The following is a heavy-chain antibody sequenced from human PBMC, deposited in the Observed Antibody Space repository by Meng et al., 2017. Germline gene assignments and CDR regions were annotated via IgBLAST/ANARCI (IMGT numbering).Heavy chain of an antibody. CDR1: GYTLTELS. Sequence: ASVKVSCKVSGYTLTELSMHWVRQAPGKGLEWMGGFDPEDGETIYAQKLQGRVTMTEDTSTDTAYMELSSLRSEDTAVYYCAVSLSRVGAFDIWGQGTMVTVSS. CDR3: AVSLSRVGAFDI. D-gene: IGHD2/OR15-2a*01. CDR2: FDPEDGET. V-gene: IGHV1-24*01. J-gene: IGHJ3*02.